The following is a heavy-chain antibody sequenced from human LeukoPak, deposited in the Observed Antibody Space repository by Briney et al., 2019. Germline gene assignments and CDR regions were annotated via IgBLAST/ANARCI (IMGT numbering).Heavy chain of an antibody. Sequence: TSETLSLTCTVSGGSISSSSYYWGWIRQPPTKGLGWFGIIYYCGSTYYNPSLKSRHTLSVDTSKKQFPLKLSSVTAADTGVYYCARDRGYGDPFDYWGQGTLVTVSS. CDR1: GGSISSSSYY. J-gene: IGHJ4*02. CDR3: ARDRGYGDPFDY. V-gene: IGHV4-39*06. CDR2: IYYCGST. D-gene: IGHD4-17*01.